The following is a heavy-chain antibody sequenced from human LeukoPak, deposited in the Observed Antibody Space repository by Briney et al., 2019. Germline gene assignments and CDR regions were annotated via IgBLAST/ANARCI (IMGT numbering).Heavy chain of an antibody. Sequence: SETLSLTCTVAGGSVSSYFWSWIRQPPGKGLEWIGYISYSGTTNYNPSLKSRVTISLDTSKNQFSLKPSSVTAADTAIYYCASTGELLGVQYFEYWGQGTLVTVSS. CDR2: ISYSGTT. V-gene: IGHV4-59*02. J-gene: IGHJ4*02. CDR1: GGSVSSYF. CDR3: ASTGELLGVQYFEY. D-gene: IGHD1-26*01.